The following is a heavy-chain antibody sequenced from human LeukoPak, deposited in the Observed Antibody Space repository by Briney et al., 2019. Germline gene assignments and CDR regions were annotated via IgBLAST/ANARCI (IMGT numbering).Heavy chain of an antibody. CDR2: INHSGST. J-gene: IGHJ4*02. CDR3: ARGGVVGATQHDY. V-gene: IGHV4-34*01. CDR1: GGSISSYY. Sequence: PSETLSLTCTVSGGSISSYYWSWIRQPPGKGLEWIGEINHSGSTNYNPSLKSRVTISVDTSKNQFSLKLSSVTAADTAVYYCARGGVVGATQHDYWGQGTLVTVSS. D-gene: IGHD1-26*01.